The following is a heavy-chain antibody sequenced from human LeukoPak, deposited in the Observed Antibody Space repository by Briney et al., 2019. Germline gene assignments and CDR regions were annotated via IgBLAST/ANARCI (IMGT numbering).Heavy chain of an antibody. V-gene: IGHV3-7*03. CDR3: ARGLYSSTTYYFDY. D-gene: IGHD6-13*01. J-gene: IGHJ4*02. CDR2: IKKDGSEK. CDR1: GFTFSNYW. Sequence: PGGSLRLSCAASGFTFSNYWMSWVRQAPGKGLEWVANIKKDGSEKYYVDSVKGRFTISRDNAKNSMYLQTNSLRAEDTAVYYCARGLYSSTTYYFDYWGQGTLVTVSS.